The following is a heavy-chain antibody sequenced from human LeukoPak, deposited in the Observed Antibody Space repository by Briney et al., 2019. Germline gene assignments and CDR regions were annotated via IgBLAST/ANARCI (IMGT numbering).Heavy chain of an antibody. D-gene: IGHD3-22*01. CDR1: GGSFSGYY. CDR3: ARGRPGGYYDSSGYYYPRIFFDY. Sequence: SETLSLTCAVYGGSFSGYYWSWIRQPPGKGLEWIGEINHSGSTNYNPSLKSRVAISVDTSKNQFSLNLSSVTAADTAVYYCARGRPGGYYDSSGYYYPRIFFDYWGQGTLVTVSS. V-gene: IGHV4-34*01. CDR2: INHSGST. J-gene: IGHJ4*02.